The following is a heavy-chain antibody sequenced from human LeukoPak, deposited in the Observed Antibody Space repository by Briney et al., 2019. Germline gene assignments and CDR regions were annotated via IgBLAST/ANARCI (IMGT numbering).Heavy chain of an antibody. V-gene: IGHV4-59*01. CDR1: GGSISSYY. D-gene: IGHD1-1*01. J-gene: IGHJ4*02. Sequence: SETLSLTCTVSGGSISSYYWSWIRQPPGKGLEWIGYIYYSESTNYNPSLKSRVTISVDTSKNQSSLKLSSVTAADTAVYYCARAGAGRAPFDYWGQGTLVTVSS. CDR2: IYYSEST. CDR3: ARAGAGRAPFDY.